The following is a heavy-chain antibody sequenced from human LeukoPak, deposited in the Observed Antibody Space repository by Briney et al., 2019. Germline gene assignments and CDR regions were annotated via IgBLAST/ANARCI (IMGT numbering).Heavy chain of an antibody. V-gene: IGHV4-39*01. CDR1: GGSISSSSYY. J-gene: IGHJ4*02. CDR2: IYYSGST. Sequence: PSETLSLTCTVSGGSISSSSYYWGWIRQPPGKGLEWIGRIYYSGSTYYNPSLKSRVTISVDTSKNQFSLKLSSVTAADTAVYYCAIPTSGSFDYWGQGTLVTVSS. CDR3: AIPTSGSFDY. D-gene: IGHD1-26*01.